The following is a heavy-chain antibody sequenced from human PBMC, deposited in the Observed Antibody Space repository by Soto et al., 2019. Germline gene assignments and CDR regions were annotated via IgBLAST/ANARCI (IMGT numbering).Heavy chain of an antibody. J-gene: IGHJ6*02. CDR1: GFNVSVNY. Sequence: EVQLVESGGGLIQPGGSLRLSCAASGFNVSVNYMNWVRQAPGKGLEWVSVINGGGSTNYADSVRGRFTISRDTSKNTLSLQMNSLRAEDTAVYYCVRENYYSGMDVWGQGTTVIVSS. CDR3: VRENYYSGMDV. CDR2: INGGGST. V-gene: IGHV3-53*01.